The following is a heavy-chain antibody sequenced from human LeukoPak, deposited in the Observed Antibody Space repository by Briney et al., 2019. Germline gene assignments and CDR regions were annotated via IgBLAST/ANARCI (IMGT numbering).Heavy chain of an antibody. CDR3: ATTPDKYCSSTSCYVIDY. J-gene: IGHJ4*02. V-gene: IGHV3-48*03. CDR1: GFTFSSYE. Sequence: GGSLRLSCAASGFTFSSYEMNWVRHAPGKGLEWVSYISSSGSTIYYADSVKGRFTISRDNAKNSLYLQMNSLRAEDTAVYYCATTPDKYCSSTSCYVIDYWGQGTLVTVSS. D-gene: IGHD2-2*01. CDR2: ISSSGSTI.